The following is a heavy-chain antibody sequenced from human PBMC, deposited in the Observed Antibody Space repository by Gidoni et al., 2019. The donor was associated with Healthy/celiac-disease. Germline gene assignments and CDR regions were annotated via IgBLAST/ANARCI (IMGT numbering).Heavy chain of an antibody. CDR1: GLTFSSYA. Sequence: EVQLLESGGGLVQPGGSMRLSCAASGLTFSSYAMSWVRQAQGKGLEWVSAISGSGGSTSYADSVKGRFTISRDNSKNTLYLQMNSLRAEDTAVYYCAKKGIAVAGGLFDYWGQGTLVTVSS. D-gene: IGHD6-19*01. CDR3: AKKGIAVAGGLFDY. V-gene: IGHV3-23*01. J-gene: IGHJ4*02. CDR2: ISGSGGST.